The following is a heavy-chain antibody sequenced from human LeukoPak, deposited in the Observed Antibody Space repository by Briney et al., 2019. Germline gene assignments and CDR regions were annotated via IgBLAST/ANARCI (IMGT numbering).Heavy chain of an antibody. CDR1: GFTFSSCA. CDR2: ISGSGGST. Sequence: GGSLRLSCAASGFTFSSCAMSWVRQAPGKGLEWVSAISGSGGSTYYADSVKGRFTISRDNSKNTLYLQMNSLRAEDTAVYYCAKGRGPLIAGSFMDVWGKGTTVTVSS. CDR3: AKGRGPLIAGSFMDV. J-gene: IGHJ6*03. D-gene: IGHD3-16*01. V-gene: IGHV3-23*01.